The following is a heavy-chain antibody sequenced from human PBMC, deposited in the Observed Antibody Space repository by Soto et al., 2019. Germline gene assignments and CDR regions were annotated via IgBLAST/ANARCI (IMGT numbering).Heavy chain of an antibody. CDR3: AREAGIPRGGRFDP. CDR2: VFYTGRA. D-gene: IGHD2-15*01. CDR1: GGSLGSYY. Sequence: PSETLSLTCTVSGGSLGSYYWSWIRQPPGKGLEWIGYVFYTGRANYNASLKSRVSISLDTSNYQFSLKLSSVTAADTAVYYCAREAGIPRGGRFDPWGQGTLVTVSS. J-gene: IGHJ5*02. V-gene: IGHV4-59*01.